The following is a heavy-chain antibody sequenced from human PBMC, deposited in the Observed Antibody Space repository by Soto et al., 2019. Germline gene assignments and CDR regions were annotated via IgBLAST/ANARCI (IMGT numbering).Heavy chain of an antibody. CDR2: IIPIFGVP. D-gene: IGHD2-15*01. V-gene: IGHV1-69*02. J-gene: IGHJ2*01. CDR3: ATAPRVVTLIGGWYVDL. Sequence: QVQLVQSGAEVKKPGSSVKVSCKASGITLNSYSITWVRQAPGQGLEWMGRIIPIFGVPNYAQKFQGRVTITADISTNTVYMEINSLRSEDTAVYYCATAPRVVTLIGGWYVDLWGRGTLVTVSS. CDR1: GITLNSYS.